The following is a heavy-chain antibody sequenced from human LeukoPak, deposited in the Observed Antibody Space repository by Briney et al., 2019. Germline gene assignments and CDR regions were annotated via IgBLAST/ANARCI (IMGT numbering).Heavy chain of an antibody. J-gene: IGHJ4*02. V-gene: IGHV4-4*07. CDR2: IYTSGST. CDR1: GGSISSYY. Sequence: SETLSLTCTVSGGSISSYYWSWIRQPAGQGLEWIGRIYTSGSTNYNPSLKSRVTMPVDTSRIQFSLNLSSETAADTAVYDCAREGEGYYGSSGYYQMFDYWGQGTLVTVSS. CDR3: AREGEGYYGSSGYYQMFDY. D-gene: IGHD3-22*01.